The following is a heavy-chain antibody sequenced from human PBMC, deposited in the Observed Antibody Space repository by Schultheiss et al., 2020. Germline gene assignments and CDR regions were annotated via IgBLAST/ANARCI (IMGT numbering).Heavy chain of an antibody. CDR2: INHSGST. J-gene: IGHJ3*02. CDR1: GGSFSGYY. Sequence: SETLSLTCAVYGGSFSGYYWSWIRQPPGKGLEWIGEINHSGSTNYNPSLKSRVTISVDTSKNQFSLKLSSVTAADTAVYYCARVGGGGAFDIWGQGTTVTVSS. D-gene: IGHD3-16*01. CDR3: ARVGGGGAFDI. V-gene: IGHV4-34*09.